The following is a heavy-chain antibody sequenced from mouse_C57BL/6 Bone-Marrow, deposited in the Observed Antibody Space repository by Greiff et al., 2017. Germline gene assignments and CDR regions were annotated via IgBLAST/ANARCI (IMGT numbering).Heavy chain of an antibody. J-gene: IGHJ1*03. CDR3: AREYWYFDV. V-gene: IGHV1-69*01. Sequence: QVKLQQPGAELVMPGASVKLSCKASGYTFTSYWMHWVKQRPGQGLEWIGEIDPSDSYTNYTQKFKGKSTLTVDKSSSTAYMQLSSLTSEDSAVYYCAREYWYFDVWGTGTTVTVSS. CDR1: GYTFTSYW. CDR2: IDPSDSYT.